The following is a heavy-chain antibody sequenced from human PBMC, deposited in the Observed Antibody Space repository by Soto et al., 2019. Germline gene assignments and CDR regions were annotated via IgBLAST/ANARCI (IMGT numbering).Heavy chain of an antibody. CDR3: AKPLGRDGDYAFDI. D-gene: IGHD4-17*01. Sequence: QVQLVESGGGVVQPGRSLRLSCAASGFTFSSYGMHWVRQAPGKGLEWVAVISYDGSNKYYAESVKGRFTISRDNSKNTLYLQMNSLRAEDTAVYYCAKPLGRDGDYAFDIWGQGTMVTVSS. CDR2: ISYDGSNK. J-gene: IGHJ3*02. CDR1: GFTFSSYG. V-gene: IGHV3-30*18.